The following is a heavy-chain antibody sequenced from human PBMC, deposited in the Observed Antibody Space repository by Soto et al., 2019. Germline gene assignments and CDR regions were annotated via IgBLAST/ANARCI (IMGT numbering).Heavy chain of an antibody. CDR3: ARDLAAGDY. D-gene: IGHD6-13*01. V-gene: IGHV1-46*01. Sequence: QVQLVQSGAEVKKPGASVKLSCKASGYTFINYYIRWVRQAPGQGLEWMGIFNPTSGSTNYAQKFQGRVTLTMDTSTRTVYMELSSLRFDDTAVYYCARDLAAGDYWGQGTLVTVSS. J-gene: IGHJ4*02. CDR2: FNPTSGST. CDR1: GYTFINYY.